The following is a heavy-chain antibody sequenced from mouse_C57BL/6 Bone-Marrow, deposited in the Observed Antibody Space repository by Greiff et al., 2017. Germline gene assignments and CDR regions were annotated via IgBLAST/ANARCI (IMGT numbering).Heavy chain of an antibody. CDR3: ARESSGYAMDY. V-gene: IGHV1-69*01. CDR2: IDPSDSYT. J-gene: IGHJ4*01. CDR1: GYTFTSYW. D-gene: IGHD3-2*02. Sequence: QVHVKQPGAELVMPGASVKLSCKASGYTFTSYWMHWVKQRPGQGLEWIGEIDPSDSYTNYNQEFKGKSTLTVDKSSSTAYMQLSSLTSEDSAVYYCARESSGYAMDYWGQGTSVTVSS.